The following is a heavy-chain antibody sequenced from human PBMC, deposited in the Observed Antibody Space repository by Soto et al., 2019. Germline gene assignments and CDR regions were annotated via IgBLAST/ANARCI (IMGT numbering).Heavy chain of an antibody. CDR2: IIPIFGTA. J-gene: IGHJ6*01. Sequence: QVQLVQSGAEVKKPGSSVKVSCKASGGTFSSYAISWVRQAPGQGLEWMGGIIPIFGTANYAQKFQGRVTITADESKSTAYMELSSLSSEDTAVYYCARSVFLVEVVDATQVDYYYYYGMDVWGQGTTVTVSS. D-gene: IGHD2-15*01. CDR3: ARSVFLVEVVDATQVDYYYYYGMDV. V-gene: IGHV1-69*01. CDR1: GGTFSSYA.